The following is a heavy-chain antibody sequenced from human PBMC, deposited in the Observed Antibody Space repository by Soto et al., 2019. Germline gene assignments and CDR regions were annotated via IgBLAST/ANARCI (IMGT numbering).Heavy chain of an antibody. CDR1: GFTFSSYG. CDR2: ISYDGSNK. J-gene: IGHJ4*02. CDR3: ARDPVDCSSTSCYYYFDY. Sequence: GGSLRLSCAASGFTFSSYGMHWVRQAPGKGLEWVAVISYDGSNKYYADSVKGRFTISRDNSKNTLYLQMNSLRAEDTAVYYCARDPVDCSSTSCYYYFDYWGQGTLVTVSS. V-gene: IGHV3-30*03. D-gene: IGHD2-2*01.